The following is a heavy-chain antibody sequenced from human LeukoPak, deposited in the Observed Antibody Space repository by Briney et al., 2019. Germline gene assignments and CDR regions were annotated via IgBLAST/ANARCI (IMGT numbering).Heavy chain of an antibody. CDR3: ARGNVVVPAAMGIGYNWFDP. CDR2: IKQDGSEK. J-gene: IGHJ5*02. CDR1: GFTFSSYW. Sequence: GGSLRLSCAASGFTFSSYWMSWVCQAPGKGLEWVANIKQDGSEKYYVDSVKGRFTISRDNAKNSLYLQMNSLRAEDTAVYYCARGNVVVPAAMGIGYNWFDPWGQGTLVTVSS. D-gene: IGHD2-2*01. V-gene: IGHV3-7*01.